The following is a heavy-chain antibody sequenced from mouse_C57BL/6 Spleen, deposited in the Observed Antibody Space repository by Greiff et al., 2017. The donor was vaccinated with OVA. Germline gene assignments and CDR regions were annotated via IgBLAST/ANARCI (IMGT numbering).Heavy chain of an antibody. CDR2: ISSGSSTI. D-gene: IGHD2-1*01. Sequence: EVMLVESGGGLVKPGGSLKLSCAASGFTFSDYGMHWVRQAPEKGLEWVAYISSGSSTIYYADTVKGRSTISGDNANNTLFLQITSLRSEDTAVYYCAREGYYCNYDYWGQGTTLTVSS. V-gene: IGHV5-17*01. CDR1: GFTFSDYG. J-gene: IGHJ2*01. CDR3: AREGYYCNYDY.